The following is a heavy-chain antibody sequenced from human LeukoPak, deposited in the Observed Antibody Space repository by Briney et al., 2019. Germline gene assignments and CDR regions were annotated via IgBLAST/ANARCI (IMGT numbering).Heavy chain of an antibody. J-gene: IGHJ6*03. D-gene: IGHD2-2*01. CDR3: TRGYCSSTSCLYDYYYYYYMDV. CDR2: ISSSSSYI. CDR1: GFTFSSYA. Sequence: GGSLRLSCAASGFTFSSYAMSWVRQAPGKGLEWVSSISSSSSYIYYADSVKGRFTISRDNAKNSLYLQMNSLRAEDTAVYYCTRGYCSSTSCLYDYYYYYYMDVWGKGTTVTVSS. V-gene: IGHV3-21*01.